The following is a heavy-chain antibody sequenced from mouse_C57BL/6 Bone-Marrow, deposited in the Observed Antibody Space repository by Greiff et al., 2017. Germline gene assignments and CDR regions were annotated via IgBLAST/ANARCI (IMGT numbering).Heavy chain of an antibody. CDR2: ISSGGSYT. J-gene: IGHJ1*03. Sequence: EVQGVESGGDLVKPGGSLKLSCAASGFTFSSYGMSWVRQTPDKRLEWVATISSGGSYTYYPDSVKGRFTISRDNAKNTLYLQMSSLKSEDTAMYYCARQGGYFDVWGTGTTVTVSS. CDR3: ARQGGYFDV. V-gene: IGHV5-6*01. CDR1: GFTFSSYG.